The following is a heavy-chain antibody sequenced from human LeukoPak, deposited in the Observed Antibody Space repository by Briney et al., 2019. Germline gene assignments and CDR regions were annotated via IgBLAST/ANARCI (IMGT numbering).Heavy chain of an antibody. V-gene: IGHV4-34*01. CDR3: ALGDNYGDYEVDY. CDR2: INRSGSI. CDR1: DGSVPSYY. Sequence: SETLSLTCTVSDGSVPSYYWSWIRQPPGKGLEWIGEINRSGSIYYNPSLKSRVTISVDTSKNQSSLKISSVTAADTAVYYCALGDNYGDYEVDYWGQGTLVTVSS. J-gene: IGHJ4*02. D-gene: IGHD4-17*01.